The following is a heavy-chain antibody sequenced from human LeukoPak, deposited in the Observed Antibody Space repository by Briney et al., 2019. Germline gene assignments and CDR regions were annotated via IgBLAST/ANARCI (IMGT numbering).Heavy chain of an antibody. Sequence: SETLSLTCTVSGGSISSGSYYWSWIRQPAGKGLEWIGRIYTYESPNYNPSLKSRVTIAVDTSKNQFSLKLTSVTAADTAVYFCARAPGGWRDYYMDVWGKGTTVTISS. J-gene: IGHJ6*03. V-gene: IGHV4-61*02. CDR3: ARAPGGWRDYYMDV. CDR1: GGSISSGSYY. CDR2: IYTYESP. D-gene: IGHD5-12*01.